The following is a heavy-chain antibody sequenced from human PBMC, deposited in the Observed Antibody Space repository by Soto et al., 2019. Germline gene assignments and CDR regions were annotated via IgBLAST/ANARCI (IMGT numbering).Heavy chain of an antibody. CDR2: ISSSSSTI. V-gene: IGHV3-48*01. CDR1: GFTFSSYS. Sequence: GGSLRLSCAASGFTFSSYSMNWVRQAPGKGLEWVSYISSSSSTIYYADSVKGRFTISRDNAKNSLYLQMNSLRAEDTAVCYCARDHPGDFSLVGAFDIWGQGTMVTVSS. CDR3: ARDHPGDFSLVGAFDI. D-gene: IGHD2-21*01. J-gene: IGHJ3*02.